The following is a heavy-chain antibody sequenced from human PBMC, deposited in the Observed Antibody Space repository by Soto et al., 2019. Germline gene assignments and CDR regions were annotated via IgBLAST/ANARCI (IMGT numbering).Heavy chain of an antibody. CDR2: IIPIFGTA. V-gene: IGHV1-69*01. CDR1: GGTFSSYA. D-gene: IGHD3-10*01. J-gene: IGHJ3*02. CDR3: ARETQRRITMVRGVIIGDAFEI. Sequence: QVQLVQSGAEVKKPGSSVKVSCKASGGTFSSYAISWVRQAPGQGLEWMGGIIPIFGTANYAQKFQGRVTITADESTSTAYMELSSLRSEDTTVYYCARETQRRITMVRGVIIGDAFEIWGQGTMVTVSS.